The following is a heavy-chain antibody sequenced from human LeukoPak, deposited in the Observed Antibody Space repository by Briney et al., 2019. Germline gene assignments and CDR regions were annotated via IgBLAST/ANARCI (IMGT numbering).Heavy chain of an antibody. V-gene: IGHV3-43D*03. CDR1: GFTFDDYA. J-gene: IGHJ6*03. Sequence: GGSLRLSCAASGFTFDDYAMHWVRQAPGKGLEWVSLISWDGGSTYYADSVKGRFTISRDNSKNSLYLQMNSLRAEDTALYYCAKDHGGLDYYYYYMDVWGKGTTVTVSS. CDR2: ISWDGGST. D-gene: IGHD4-23*01. CDR3: AKDHGGLDYYYYYMDV.